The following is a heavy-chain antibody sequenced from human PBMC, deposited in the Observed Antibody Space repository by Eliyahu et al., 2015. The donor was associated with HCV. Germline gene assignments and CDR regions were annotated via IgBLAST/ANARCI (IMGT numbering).Heavy chain of an antibody. CDR1: NYD. CDR2: ISHDGNKK. V-gene: IGHV3-30*18. J-gene: IGHJ6*02. CDR3: AKGTHIVVATSIPGNYYGTGV. Sequence: NYDMHWVRQAPGKGLEWVAFISHDGNKKYYLDSVKGRFTISRDNSRNTLYLQLNSLRPEDXAIYYCAKGTHIVVATSIPGNYYGTGVWGQGTTVTVSS. D-gene: IGHD2-21*02.